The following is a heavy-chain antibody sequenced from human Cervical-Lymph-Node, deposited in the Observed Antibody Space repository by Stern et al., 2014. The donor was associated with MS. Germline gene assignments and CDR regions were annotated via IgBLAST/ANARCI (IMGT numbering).Heavy chain of an antibody. J-gene: IGHJ6*02. CDR3: ARDCRLRYFDNYGMDV. CDR2: LYTRGIT. V-gene: IGHV4-61*02. Sequence: QVQLQESGPGLVKPSQTLSLTCTVSGGSISSGSYYWCWIRQPAGKGLEWIGRLYTRGITLYDPSRKGAFTISGDTPKNQFSRRLSSVTAADTAVYYCARDCRLRYFDNYGMDVWGQGTTVTVSS. D-gene: IGHD3-9*01. CDR1: GGSISSGSYY.